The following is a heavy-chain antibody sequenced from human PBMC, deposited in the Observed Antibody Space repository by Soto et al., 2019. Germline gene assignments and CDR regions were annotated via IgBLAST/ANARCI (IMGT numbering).Heavy chain of an antibody. D-gene: IGHD6-13*01. J-gene: IGHJ6*02. CDR3: ARDGRSGYSKMDV. CDR2: IYYSGST. V-gene: IGHV4-31*03. Sequence: QVQLQESGPGLVKPSQTLSLTCTVSGGSISSGGNYWSWIRQHPGKGLEWIGYIYYSGSTYYNPSLKSRVTISVDTSKNQFSLKLSSVTAADTAVYYCARDGRSGYSKMDVWGQGTTVTVSS. CDR1: GGSISSGGNY.